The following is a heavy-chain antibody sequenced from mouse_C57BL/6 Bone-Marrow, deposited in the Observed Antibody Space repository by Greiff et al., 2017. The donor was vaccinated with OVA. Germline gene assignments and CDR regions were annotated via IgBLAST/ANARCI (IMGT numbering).Heavy chain of an antibody. CDR3: ARSYYYGFDY. CDR1: GFTFSSYA. V-gene: IGHV5-4*01. J-gene: IGHJ2*01. D-gene: IGHD1-1*01. Sequence: VQLKESGGGLVKPGGSLKLSCAASGFTFSSYAMSWVRQTPEKRLEWVATISDGGSYTYYPDNVKGRFTISRDNAKNNLYLQMSHLKSEDTAMYYCARSYYYGFDYWGQGTTLTVSS. CDR2: ISDGGSYT.